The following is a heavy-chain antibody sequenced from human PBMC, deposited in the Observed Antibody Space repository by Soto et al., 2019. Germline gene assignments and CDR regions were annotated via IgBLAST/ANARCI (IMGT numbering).Heavy chain of an antibody. CDR3: ARDVSRDEGWFDP. J-gene: IGHJ5*02. Sequence: EVQLVETGGGLIQPGGSLRLSCAASGFTVSSNYMSWVRQAPGKGLEWVSVIYSGGSTYYADSVKGRFTISRDNSKNTLYLQINSLRAEDTAVYYCARDVSRDEGWFDPWGQGTLVTVSS. V-gene: IGHV3-53*02. CDR2: IYSGGST. D-gene: IGHD2-8*01. CDR1: GFTVSSNY.